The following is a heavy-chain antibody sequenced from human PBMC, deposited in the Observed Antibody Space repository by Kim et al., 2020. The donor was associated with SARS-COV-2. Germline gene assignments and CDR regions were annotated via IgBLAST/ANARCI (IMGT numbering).Heavy chain of an antibody. D-gene: IGHD6-19*01. CDR1: GGSISSGDYY. V-gene: IGHV4-30-4*01. CDR2: MHYAGST. CDR3: ARAEEQLIFYY. Sequence: SETLSLTCTVSGGSISSGDYYWSWIRQPPGKGLEWIGYMHYAGSTKYNPSLKSRVIISLDTSKNQFSLNLNSVTAADTAVYFCARAEEQLIFYYWGQGTL. J-gene: IGHJ4*02.